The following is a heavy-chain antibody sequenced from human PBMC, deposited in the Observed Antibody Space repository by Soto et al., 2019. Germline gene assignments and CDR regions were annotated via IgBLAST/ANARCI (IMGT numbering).Heavy chain of an antibody. CDR1: GFTFSTYG. J-gene: IGHJ6*02. CDR3: ARIDCTGDNCNPYYHYGMDV. V-gene: IGHV3-33*01. CDR2: IWYDGSIK. D-gene: IGHD2-8*02. Sequence: GGSLRLSCAASGFTFSTYGMHWVRQVPGKGLQWVAVIWYDGSIKYYADSVKGRFTISRDNSKNTLYLQMNSLRDEDTAVYYCARIDCTGDNCNPYYHYGMDVWGQGTTVTVSS.